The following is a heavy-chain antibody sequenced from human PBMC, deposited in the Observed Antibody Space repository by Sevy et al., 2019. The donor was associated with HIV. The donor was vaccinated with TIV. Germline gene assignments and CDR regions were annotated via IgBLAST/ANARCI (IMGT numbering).Heavy chain of an antibody. V-gene: IGHV3-30-3*01. CDR2: VSSDGSEI. J-gene: IGHJ4*02. CDR3: ARDQLGSIDY. D-gene: IGHD7-27*01. CDR1: GFTFSTYA. Sequence: GGSLRLSCAVSGFTFSTYAMHWVRQAPGKGLECVAIVSSDGSEINYADSVKGRFTLFRDNSRNTLYLQMNSLRTEDTALYYCARDQLGSIDYWGQGTLVTVSS.